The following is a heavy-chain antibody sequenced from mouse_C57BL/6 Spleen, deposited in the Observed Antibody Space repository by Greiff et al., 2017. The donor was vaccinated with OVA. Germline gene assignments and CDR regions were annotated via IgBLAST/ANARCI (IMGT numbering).Heavy chain of an antibody. J-gene: IGHJ2*01. CDR2: INPYNGGT. Sequence: VQLQQSGPVLVKPGASVKMSCKASGYTFTDYYMNWVKQSHGKSLEWIGVINPYNGGTSYNQKFKGKATLTVDKSSSTAYMELNSLTSEDSAVYYCARPSTTVVATGYFDYWGQGTTLTVSS. CDR1: GYTFTDYY. D-gene: IGHD1-1*01. CDR3: ARPSTTVVATGYFDY. V-gene: IGHV1-19*01.